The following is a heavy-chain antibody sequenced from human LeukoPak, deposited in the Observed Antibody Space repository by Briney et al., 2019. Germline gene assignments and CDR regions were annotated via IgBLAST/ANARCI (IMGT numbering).Heavy chain of an antibody. D-gene: IGHD3-3*01. CDR3: AKHRFWSGYYCDY. CDR1: GFTFSSYA. V-gene: IGHV3-23*01. Sequence: QTGGSLRLSCAASGFTFSSYAMSWVRQAPGKGLEWVSTISGSGGNTDYADSVKGRFTISRDNSKNTLYLQMNSLRAEDTAVYYCAKHRFWSGYYCDYWGQGTLVTVSS. CDR2: ISGSGGNT. J-gene: IGHJ4*02.